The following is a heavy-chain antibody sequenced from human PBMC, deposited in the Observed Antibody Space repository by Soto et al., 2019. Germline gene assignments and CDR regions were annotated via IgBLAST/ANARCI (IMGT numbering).Heavy chain of an antibody. CDR1: GYSFTSYW. CDR2: IYPGDSDT. J-gene: IGHJ3*02. V-gene: IGHV5-51*01. CDR3: ASRGAPSSSWYSGAFDI. Sequence: LRGSLKISCKGSGYSFTSYWIGWVRQMPGKGLEWMGIIYPGDSDTRYSPSFQGQVTISADKSISTAYLQWSSLKASDTAMYYCASRGAPSSSWYSGAFDIWGQGTMVTVSS. D-gene: IGHD6-13*01.